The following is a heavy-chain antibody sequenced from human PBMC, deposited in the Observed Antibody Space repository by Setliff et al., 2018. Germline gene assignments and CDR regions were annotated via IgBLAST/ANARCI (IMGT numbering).Heavy chain of an antibody. Sequence: SETLSLTCTVSGYSISSGYYWGWIRQPPGKGLEWIGSIYHSGSTYYNPSLKSRVTISVDTSKNPFSLKLSSVTAADTAVYYCARASYDSSGYPSDYWGQGTLVTVSS. D-gene: IGHD3-22*01. CDR3: ARASYDSSGYPSDY. CDR2: IYHSGST. V-gene: IGHV4-38-2*02. CDR1: GYSISSGYY. J-gene: IGHJ4*02.